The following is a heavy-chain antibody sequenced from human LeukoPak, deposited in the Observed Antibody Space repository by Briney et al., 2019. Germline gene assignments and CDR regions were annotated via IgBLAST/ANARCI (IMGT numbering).Heavy chain of an antibody. CDR1: AFTFSIYC. CDR3: AKPDYGDY. J-gene: IGHJ4*02. CDR2: ISYDGSNK. V-gene: IGHV3-30*18. Sequence: PGGCLRLSCAASAFTFSIYCMHWVRQAPCKGLEWVAVISYDGSNKYYADSVKGRFTISRDNSKNTLYLQMNSLRAEDTAVYYCAKPDYGDYWGQGTLVTVSS.